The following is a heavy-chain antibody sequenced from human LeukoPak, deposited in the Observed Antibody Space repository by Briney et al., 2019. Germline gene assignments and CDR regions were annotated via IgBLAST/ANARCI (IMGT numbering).Heavy chain of an antibody. CDR1: GGTFSSYA. J-gene: IGHJ6*02. V-gene: IGHV1-69*04. CDR2: IIPTLGIA. CDR3: APLTARGGYYYYGMDV. D-gene: IGHD6-6*01. Sequence: SVKVSCKASGGTFSSYAISWVRQAPGQGLEWMGRIIPTLGIANYAQKFQGRVTITADKSTSTAYMELSSLRSEDTAVYYCAPLTARGGYYYYGMDVWGQGTTVTVSS.